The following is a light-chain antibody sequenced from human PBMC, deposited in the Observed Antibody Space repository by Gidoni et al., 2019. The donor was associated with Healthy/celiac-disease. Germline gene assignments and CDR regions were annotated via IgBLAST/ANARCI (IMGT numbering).Light chain of an antibody. CDR3: MQALQTPYT. CDR2: LCS. J-gene: IGKJ2*01. Sequence: DIVMTKSPLSLPVTPGEPASISCRSSQRLLPSNGYNYLDWYQQNPGHAPQLLLYLCSNRASGVPDRFTVSGSGTDFTLNLSIVDAEDVVVYYCMQALQTPYTFGQWTKLEI. CDR1: QRLLPSNGYNY. V-gene: IGKV2-28*01.